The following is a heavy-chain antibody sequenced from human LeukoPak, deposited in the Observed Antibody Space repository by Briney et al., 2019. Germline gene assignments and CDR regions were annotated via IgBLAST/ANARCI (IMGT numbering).Heavy chain of an antibody. Sequence: SETLSLTCTVSGGSISSSSYYWGWIRQPPGKGLEWIGSIYYSGSTYYNPSLKSRVTISVDTSKNQFSLKLSSVTAADTAVYYCARQKYYYDSSGYYYLGDFDYWGQGTLVTVSS. J-gene: IGHJ4*02. V-gene: IGHV4-39*07. CDR2: IYYSGST. CDR1: GGSISSSSYY. CDR3: ARQKYYYDSSGYYYLGDFDY. D-gene: IGHD3-22*01.